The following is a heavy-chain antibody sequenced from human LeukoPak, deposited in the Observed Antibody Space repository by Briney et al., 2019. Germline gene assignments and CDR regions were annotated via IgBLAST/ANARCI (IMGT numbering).Heavy chain of an antibody. V-gene: IGHV3-30-3*01. D-gene: IGHD5-12*01. CDR1: GFTFSSYA. Sequence: PGGSLRLSCAVSGFTFSSYAMHWVRQAPGKGLEWVAFISYDGDKEYYADSVKGRFTISRDNSKNTLYLQMNSLRAEDTAVYYCAKVGGYAGPGTYDYWGQGTLVTVSS. CDR2: ISYDGDKE. CDR3: AKVGGYAGPGTYDY. J-gene: IGHJ4*02.